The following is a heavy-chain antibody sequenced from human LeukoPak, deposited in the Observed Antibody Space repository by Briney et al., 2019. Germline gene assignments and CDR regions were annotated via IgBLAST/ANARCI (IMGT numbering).Heavy chain of an antibody. J-gene: IGHJ4*02. CDR1: GGSISGYY. Sequence: PSETLSLTRTVSGGSISGYYWSWIRQPLGKGLEWIGYIYYSGSTNYNPSLKSRVTISVDTSKNQFSLKLSSVTAADTAVYYCARAVAGTAEIDYWGQGTLVTVSS. V-gene: IGHV4-59*08. D-gene: IGHD6-19*01. CDR2: IYYSGST. CDR3: ARAVAGTAEIDY.